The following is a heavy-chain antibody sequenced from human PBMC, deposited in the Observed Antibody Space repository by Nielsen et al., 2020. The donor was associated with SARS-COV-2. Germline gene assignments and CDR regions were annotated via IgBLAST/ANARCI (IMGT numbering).Heavy chain of an antibody. CDR1: GFTVSSNY. V-gene: IGHV3-66*01. J-gene: IGHJ4*02. Sequence: GESLKISCAASGFTVSSNYMSWVRQAPGKGLEWVSVIYSGGSTYYADSVKGRFTISRDNSKNTLYLQMNSLRAEDTAVYYCARERYSSGPYYFDYWGQGTLVTVSS. CDR3: ARERYSSGPYYFDY. D-gene: IGHD6-19*01. CDR2: IYSGGST.